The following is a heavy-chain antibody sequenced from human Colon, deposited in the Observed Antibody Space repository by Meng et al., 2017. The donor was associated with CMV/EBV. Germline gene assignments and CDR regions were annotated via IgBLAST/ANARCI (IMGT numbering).Heavy chain of an antibody. V-gene: IGHV3-30*04. CDR3: VRDTISGVVAFDH. CDR1: GFTFSSYA. Sequence: GGSLRLSCAASGFTFSSYAMHWVRQAPGKGLEWVTVISYDGTNKYYADSVKGRFTISRDNAKNLLYLQMDSLRAEDSGVYYCVRDTISGVVAFDHWGQGTPVTVSS. J-gene: IGHJ4*02. D-gene: IGHD3-3*01. CDR2: ISYDGTNK.